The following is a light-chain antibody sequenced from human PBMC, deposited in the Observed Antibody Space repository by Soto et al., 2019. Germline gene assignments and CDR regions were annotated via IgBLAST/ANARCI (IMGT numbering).Light chain of an antibody. J-gene: IGKJ1*01. CDR3: MQALQPPQT. V-gene: IGKV2-28*01. CDR1: QSLLHSNGYNY. CDR2: LGS. Sequence: DIVMTQSPLSLPVTPGEPASISCRSSQSLLHSNGYNYLDWYLQKPGQSPQLLIYLGSNRASGVPDRFSGSGSGTDFTLKISRVEAEDVGVDYCMQALQPPQTFGQGTKVEIK.